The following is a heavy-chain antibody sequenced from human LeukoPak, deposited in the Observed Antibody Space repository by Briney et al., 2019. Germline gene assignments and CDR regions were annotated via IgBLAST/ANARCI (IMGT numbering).Heavy chain of an antibody. D-gene: IGHD5-12*01. J-gene: IGHJ3*02. CDR2: ISSSSSYI. CDR1: GFTFSSYS. Sequence: PGGSLRLSCAASGFTFSSYSMNWVRQAPGKGLEWVSSISSSSSYIYYADSVKGRFTISRDNAKNSLYLQMNSLRAEDTALYYCAKDREPWLHDAFDIWGQGTMVTVSS. CDR3: AKDREPWLHDAFDI. V-gene: IGHV3-21*04.